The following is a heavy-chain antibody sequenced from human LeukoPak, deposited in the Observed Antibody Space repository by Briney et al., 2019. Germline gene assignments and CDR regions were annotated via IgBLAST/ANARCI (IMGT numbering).Heavy chain of an antibody. Sequence: RRSLRLSCAASGFTFSSYAMHWVRQAPGKGLEWVAVISYDVSNKYYADSVKDRFTIFRENSKNTLYLQMNSLRAEDTAVYYCARSGIAVAGNWFDPWGKGTRVTVS. CDR3: ARSGIAVAGNWFDP. V-gene: IGHV3-30-3*01. J-gene: IGHJ5*02. CDR1: GFTFSSYA. CDR2: ISYDVSNK. D-gene: IGHD6-19*01.